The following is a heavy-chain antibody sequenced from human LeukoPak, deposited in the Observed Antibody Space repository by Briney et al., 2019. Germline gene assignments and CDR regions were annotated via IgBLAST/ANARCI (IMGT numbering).Heavy chain of an antibody. V-gene: IGHV4-39*01. CDR1: GGSISSGGYY. Sequence: PSETLSLTCTVSGGSISSGGYYCGWLRQPPGKGLEWIGSIYYSGGTYYNPSLKSQLTMSVDMSKNQFSLKLSSVTAADTAVYYCARHGILYYFDSWGRGTLVTVSS. D-gene: IGHD1-14*01. CDR3: ARHGILYYFDS. CDR2: IYYSGGT. J-gene: IGHJ4*02.